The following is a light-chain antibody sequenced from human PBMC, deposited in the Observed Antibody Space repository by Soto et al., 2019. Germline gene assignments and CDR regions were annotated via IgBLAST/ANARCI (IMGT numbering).Light chain of an antibody. CDR3: QQYGNVPIT. Sequence: DIQMTQSPSSLSASVGDRVAITCRASQGIHNYLAWYQQRPGKVPKLLIYASSALQSGVPSRFSGSGSGTDFTLTISTLQPEDVATYYCQQYGNVPITLGQGTRLEIK. J-gene: IGKJ5*01. CDR2: ASS. V-gene: IGKV1-27*01. CDR1: QGIHNY.